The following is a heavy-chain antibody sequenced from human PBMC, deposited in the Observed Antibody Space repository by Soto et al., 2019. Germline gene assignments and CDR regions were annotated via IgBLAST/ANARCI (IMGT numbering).Heavy chain of an antibody. J-gene: IGHJ4*02. Sequence: QVQLVESGGGVVQPGRSLRLSCAASGFTFSSYGMHWVRQAPGQGLEWEAVIWYDGSNKYFADSVKGRFTISRDNSKNTLYLQRNSLGAEDTAVYYCARDKVASVRGYLGYWGQGSLVTVS. CDR2: IWYDGSNK. D-gene: IGHD3-10*02. V-gene: IGHV3-33*01. CDR1: GFTFSSYG. CDR3: ARDKVASVRGYLGY.